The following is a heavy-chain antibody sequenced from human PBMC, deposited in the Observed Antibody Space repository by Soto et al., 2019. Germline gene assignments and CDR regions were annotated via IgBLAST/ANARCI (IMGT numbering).Heavy chain of an antibody. J-gene: IGHJ6*03. CDR3: AKDRGFGELYYYYMVV. CDR1: GFTFDDYA. Sequence: EVQLVESGGGLVQPGRSLRLSCAASGFTFDDYAMHWVRQAPGKGLEWVSGISWNSGSIGYADSVKGRFTISRDNAKNSLYLQMNSLRAEDTALYYCAKDRGFGELYYYYMVVWGKGTTVTVSS. V-gene: IGHV3-9*01. D-gene: IGHD3-10*01. CDR2: ISWNSGSI.